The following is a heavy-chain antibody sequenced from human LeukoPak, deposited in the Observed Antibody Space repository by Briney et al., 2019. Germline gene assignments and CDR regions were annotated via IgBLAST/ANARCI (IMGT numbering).Heavy chain of an antibody. Sequence: KPSQTLSLTCAVSGGSISSGGYSWSWIRQPPGKGLEWIGYIYHSGSTYYNPSLKSRVTISVDRSKNQFSLKLSSVTAADTAVYYCASLYYDFWSGSEDYWGQGTLVTVSS. J-gene: IGHJ4*02. CDR1: GGSISSGGYS. V-gene: IGHV4-30-2*01. D-gene: IGHD3-3*01. CDR3: ASLYYDFWSGSEDY. CDR2: IYHSGST.